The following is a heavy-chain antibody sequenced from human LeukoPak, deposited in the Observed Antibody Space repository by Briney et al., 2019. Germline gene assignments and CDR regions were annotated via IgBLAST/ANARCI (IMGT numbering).Heavy chain of an antibody. D-gene: IGHD3-3*01. CDR2: IGTAGDT. J-gene: IGHJ4*02. V-gene: IGHV3-13*01. CDR1: GFTFSSYD. Sequence: TGGSLRLSCAASGFTFSSYDMHWVRQATGKGLEWVSAIGTAGDTYYPGSVKGRFTISRENAKNSLYPQMNSLRAGDTAVYYCARGSPVGWLLDGLAFFDYWGQGTLVTVSS. CDR3: ARGSPVGWLLDGLAFFDY.